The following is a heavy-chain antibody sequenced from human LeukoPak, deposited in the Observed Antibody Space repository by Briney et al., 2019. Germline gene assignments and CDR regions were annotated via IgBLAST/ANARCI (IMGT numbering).Heavy chain of an antibody. CDR3: AREGAGYSSGWSDY. D-gene: IGHD6-19*01. CDR2: IYSGGST. Sequence: PGGSLRLSCAASGFTVSSNYMSWVRQAPGKGLEWVSVIYSGGSTYYADSVKGRFTISRDNSKNTLYLQMNSLRAEDTAVYYCAREGAGYSSGWSDYWGQGTLVTVSS. J-gene: IGHJ4*02. V-gene: IGHV3-66*01. CDR1: GFTVSSNY.